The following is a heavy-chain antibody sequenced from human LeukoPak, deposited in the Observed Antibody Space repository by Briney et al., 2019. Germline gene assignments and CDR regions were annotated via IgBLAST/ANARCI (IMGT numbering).Heavy chain of an antibody. D-gene: IGHD6-13*01. CDR2: IWYDGSNK. Sequence: PGGSLRLSCAASGFTFSSYGMHWVRQAPGKGLEWVAVIWYDGSNKYYADSVKGRFTISRDNSKNTLYLQMNSLRAEDTAIYYCAKGYTKDSSSWPWGQGTLVTVSS. CDR1: GFTFSSYG. J-gene: IGHJ5*02. V-gene: IGHV3-33*06. CDR3: AKGYTKDSSSWP.